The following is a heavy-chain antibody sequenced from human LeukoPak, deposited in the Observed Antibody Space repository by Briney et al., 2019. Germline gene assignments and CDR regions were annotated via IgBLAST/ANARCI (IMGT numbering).Heavy chain of an antibody. CDR3: ARGSGYYYEDY. CDR2: ISSSGRYK. Sequence: GGSLRLSGAASGFTFSSYSMNWVRQAPGKGLEWVSSISSSGRYKYYADSVKGRFTISTDNVKNSLYLQMNSLRADDTAVYYCARGSGYYYEDYWGQGTLVTVSS. CDR1: GFTFSSYS. V-gene: IGHV3-21*01. D-gene: IGHD3-22*01. J-gene: IGHJ4*02.